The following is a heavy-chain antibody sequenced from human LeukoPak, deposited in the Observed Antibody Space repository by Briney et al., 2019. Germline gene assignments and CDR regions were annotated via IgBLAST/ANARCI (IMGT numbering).Heavy chain of an antibody. CDR1: GGSISSSSYY. V-gene: IGHV4-39*07. J-gene: IGHJ5*02. Sequence: SETLSLTCTVSGGSISSSSYYWGWIRQPPGKGLEWIGSIYYSGSTYYNPSLKSRVTISVDTSKNQFSLKLSSVTAADTAVYYCAREPYCSSTSCYWDWFDPWGQGTLVTVSS. CDR3: AREPYCSSTSCYWDWFDP. D-gene: IGHD2-2*01. CDR2: IYYSGST.